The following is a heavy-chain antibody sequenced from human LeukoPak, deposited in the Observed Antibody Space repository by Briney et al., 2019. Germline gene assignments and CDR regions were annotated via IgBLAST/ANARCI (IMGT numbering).Heavy chain of an antibody. CDR2: ISSSGTTI. CDR1: GFIFSDYY. V-gene: IGHV3-11*01. J-gene: IGHJ6*02. CDR3: AKAHYRSYHYGMDV. Sequence: GGSLRLSCAASGFIFSDYYMSWIRQAPGKGLEWVSYISSSGTTIYYADSVKGRFTISRDNAKNSLYLQMNSLRAEDSALYYCAKAHYRSYHYGMDVWGQGTAVTVS. D-gene: IGHD3-10*01.